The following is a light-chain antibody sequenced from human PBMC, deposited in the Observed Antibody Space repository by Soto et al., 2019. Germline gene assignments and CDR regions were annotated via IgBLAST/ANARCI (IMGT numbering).Light chain of an antibody. CDR1: QIIGSW. CDR3: QQYNDFQYT. J-gene: IGKJ2*01. V-gene: IGKV1-5*03. Sequence: DIQMTQSPSTLSASVGDGVTITCRASQIIGSWLAWYQQKPGKAPKLLIYKATNLQCGVPSRFSGSGSGTDFSLTISSLQPEDSATYFCQQYNDFQYTFGPGTKLEI. CDR2: KAT.